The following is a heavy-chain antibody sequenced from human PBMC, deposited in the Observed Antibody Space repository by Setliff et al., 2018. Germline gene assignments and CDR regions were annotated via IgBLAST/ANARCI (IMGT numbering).Heavy chain of an antibody. Sequence: VASVKVSCKASGYTFTGHYIHWVRQAPGQGLVWMGWINPRTGVTNSAQKLQGRVTMTRDTSITTVYMDLSRLKSDDTAVYYCARGTDYHGSGSYWAKDVWGKGTTVTVS. V-gene: IGHV1-2*02. CDR3: ARGTDYHGSGSYWAKDV. CDR1: GYTFTGHY. J-gene: IGHJ6*03. CDR2: INPRTGVT. D-gene: IGHD3-10*01.